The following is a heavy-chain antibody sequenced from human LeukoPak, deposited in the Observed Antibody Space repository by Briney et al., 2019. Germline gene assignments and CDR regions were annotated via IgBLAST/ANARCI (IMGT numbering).Heavy chain of an antibody. CDR3: AREPCGGDGYYTSNGMDF. J-gene: IGHJ6*02. D-gene: IGHD2-21*02. CDR2: ISYDGSNK. Sequence: GRSLRLSCAASGFTFSSYAMHWVRQAPGKGLEWVAVISYDGSNKYYADSVKGRFTISRDNSKNTLYLQMNSLRAEDTAVYYLAREPCGGDGYYTSNGMDFWGQGTTSPSP. CDR1: GFTFSSYA. V-gene: IGHV3-30-3*01.